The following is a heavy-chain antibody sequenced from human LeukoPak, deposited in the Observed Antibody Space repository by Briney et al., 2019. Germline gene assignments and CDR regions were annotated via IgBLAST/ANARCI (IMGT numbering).Heavy chain of an antibody. CDR3: ARYYGDYRGADY. J-gene: IGHJ4*02. CDR2: IYYSGST. D-gene: IGHD4-17*01. CDR1: GGSISSSSYY. V-gene: IGHV4-31*03. Sequence: PSETLSLTCTVSGGSISSSSYYWGWIRQPPGKGLEWIGYIYYSGSTYYNPSLKSRVTISVDTSKNQFSLKLSSVTAADTAVYYCARYYGDYRGADYWGQGTLVTVSS.